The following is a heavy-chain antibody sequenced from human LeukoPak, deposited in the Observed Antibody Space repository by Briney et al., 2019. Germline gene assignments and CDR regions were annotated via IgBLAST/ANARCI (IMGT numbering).Heavy chain of an antibody. CDR3: ARDRDYAFVY. Sequence: GGSLRLSCAASGFTFSSYTMHWVRQAPGKGLEWVAAITNSRSYIYYADSVKGRFTISRDNAKNLLYLQMNSLRDEDTAVYYCARDRDYAFVYWGQGTLVTVSS. CDR1: GFTFSSYT. D-gene: IGHD4-17*01. CDR2: ITNSRSYI. J-gene: IGHJ4*02. V-gene: IGHV3-21*01.